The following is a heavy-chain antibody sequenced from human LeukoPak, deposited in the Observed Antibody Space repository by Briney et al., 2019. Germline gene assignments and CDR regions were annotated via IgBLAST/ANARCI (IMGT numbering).Heavy chain of an antibody. V-gene: IGHV3-7*01. CDR1: GFTFSSYW. D-gene: IGHD3-9*01. CDR3: ATASGTIFFFGESPLDY. CDR2: IKQDGSEK. J-gene: IGHJ4*02. Sequence: GGSLRLPCAVSGFTFSSYWMSWVRQAPGKGLEWVANIKQDGSEKYYVDSVKGRFTISRDNAKNSLYLQMNSLRAEDTAVYYCATASGTIFFFGESPLDYWGQGTLVTVSS.